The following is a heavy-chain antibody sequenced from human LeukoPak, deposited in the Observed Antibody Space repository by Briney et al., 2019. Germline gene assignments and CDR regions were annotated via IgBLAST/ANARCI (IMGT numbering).Heavy chain of an antibody. D-gene: IGHD3-10*01. J-gene: IGHJ5*02. V-gene: IGHV4-39*01. CDR2: IYYSGSA. CDR1: GGSISSSSYY. Sequence: SETLSLTCTVSGGSISSSSYYWGWIRQPPGKGLEWIGNIYYSGSAYHNPSLKSRVSISVDTSKNQFSLKLSSVTAADTAVYYCARTMFRGVNFQYWSDAWGQGTLVTVSS. CDR3: ARTMFRGVNFQYWSDA.